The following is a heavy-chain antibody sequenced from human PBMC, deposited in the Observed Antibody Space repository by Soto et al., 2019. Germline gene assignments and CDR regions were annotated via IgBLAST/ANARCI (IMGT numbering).Heavy chain of an antibody. J-gene: IGHJ4*02. D-gene: IGHD4-17*01. CDR2: IYYSGST. CDR1: GGSISSSSYY. V-gene: IGHV4-39*01. CDR3: ARLRDMTTVTATFDY. Sequence: SETLSLTCTVSGGSISSSSYYWGWIRQPPGKGLEWIGSIYYSGSTYYNPSLKSRVTISVDTSKNQFSLKLSSVTAADMAVYYCARLRDMTTVTATFDYWGQGTLVTVSS.